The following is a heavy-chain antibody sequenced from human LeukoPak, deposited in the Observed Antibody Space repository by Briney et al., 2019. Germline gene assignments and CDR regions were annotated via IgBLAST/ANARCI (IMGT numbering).Heavy chain of an antibody. Sequence: PSETLSLTCTVSGGSVSSDSHCWSWIRQTPGKGLEWIGWIYHTGSANYNPSLKSRVTISVDTSKNQFFLKLNSVTAADTAVYYRARGRGLWGQGTLVTVSS. V-gene: IGHV4-61*01. CDR2: IYHTGSA. J-gene: IGHJ4*02. D-gene: IGHD3-10*01. CDR1: GGSVSSDSHC. CDR3: ARGRGL.